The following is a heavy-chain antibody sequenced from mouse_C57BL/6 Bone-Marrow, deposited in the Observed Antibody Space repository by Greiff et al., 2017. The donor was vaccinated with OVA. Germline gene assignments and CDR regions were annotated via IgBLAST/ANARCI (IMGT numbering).Heavy chain of an antibody. CDR2: ISSGSSTI. CDR3: ARINYWYFDV. CDR1: GFTFSDYG. J-gene: IGHJ1*03. Sequence: EVQLVESGGGLVKPGGSLKLSCAASGFTFSDYGMHWVRQAPEQGLEWVAYISSGSSTIYYADTVKGRFTFSRDNAKTTLFLQMTSLMSEDTAVYYCARINYWYFDVWGTGTTVTVSS. V-gene: IGHV5-17*01.